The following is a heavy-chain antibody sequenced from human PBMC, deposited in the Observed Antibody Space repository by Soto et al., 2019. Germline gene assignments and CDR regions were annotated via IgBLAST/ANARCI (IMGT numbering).Heavy chain of an antibody. CDR1: GFTFSSYW. J-gene: IGHJ6*02. D-gene: IGHD3-22*01. Sequence: PGGSLRLSCAASGFTFSSYWMHWVRQAPGKGLVWVSRINSDGSSTSYADSVKGRFTISRDNAKNTLYLQMNSLRAEDTAVYYCARVPDPVYYDSSGYSGGMDVWGQGTTVTVSS. CDR3: ARVPDPVYYDSSGYSGGMDV. CDR2: INSDGSST. V-gene: IGHV3-74*01.